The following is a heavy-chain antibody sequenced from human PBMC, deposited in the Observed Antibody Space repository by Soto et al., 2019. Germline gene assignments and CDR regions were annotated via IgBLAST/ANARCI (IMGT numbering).Heavy chain of an antibody. V-gene: IGHV1-58*02. CDR2: IVVGSGNT. D-gene: IGHD1-1*01. CDR3: AADALGELEPRRGYYYYYYMDV. Sequence: SVKVSCKASGFTFTISAMQWVRQARGQRLEWIGWIVVGSGNTNYAQKFQERVTITRDMSTSTAYMELSSLRSEDTAVYYCAADALGELEPRRGYYYYYYMDVWGKGTTVTVSS. CDR1: GFTFTISA. J-gene: IGHJ6*03.